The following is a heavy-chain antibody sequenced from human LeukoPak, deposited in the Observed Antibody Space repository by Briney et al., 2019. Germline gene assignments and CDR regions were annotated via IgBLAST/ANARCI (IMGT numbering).Heavy chain of an antibody. D-gene: IGHD3-16*02. CDR2: INHSGST. CDR3: ARGGRPNYVWGSYRYSYYFDY. J-gene: IGHJ4*02. Sequence: PSETLSLTCAVYGGSFSVYYWSWIRQPPGKGLEWIGEINHSGSTNYNPSLKSRVTISVDTSKNQFSLKLSSVTAADTAVYYCARGGRPNYVWGSYRYSYYFDYWGQGTLVTVSS. V-gene: IGHV4-34*01. CDR1: GGSFSVYY.